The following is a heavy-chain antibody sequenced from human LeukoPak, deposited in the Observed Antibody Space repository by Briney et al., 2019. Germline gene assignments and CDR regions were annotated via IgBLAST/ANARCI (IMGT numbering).Heavy chain of an antibody. D-gene: IGHD3-10*01. V-gene: IGHV3-23*01. J-gene: IGHJ4*02. Sequence: GGSLRLSCAASGFTFSGYAMSWVRQAPGTGLEWVSAISGSADITYYADSVKGRFTISRDNSKNTLYLQMNSLRAEDTAVYYCAKVVRGVLVSFDYWGQGTLVTVSS. CDR2: ISGSADIT. CDR3: AKVVRGVLVSFDY. CDR1: GFTFSGYA.